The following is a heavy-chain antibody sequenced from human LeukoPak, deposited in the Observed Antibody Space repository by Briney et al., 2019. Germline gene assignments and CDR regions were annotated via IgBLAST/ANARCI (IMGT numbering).Heavy chain of an antibody. D-gene: IGHD3-16*01. J-gene: IGHJ6*04. CDR2: ISWNGGST. V-gene: IGHV3-20*04. CDR3: ARWASKGGMDV. CDR1: GFTFDDYG. Sequence: RGSLRLSCAASGFTFDDYGMSWVRQVSGKGLEWVSGISWNGGSTGYADSVKGRFTISRDNAKNSLYLQMNSLRAEDTALYYCARWASKGGMDVWGKGTTVTVSS.